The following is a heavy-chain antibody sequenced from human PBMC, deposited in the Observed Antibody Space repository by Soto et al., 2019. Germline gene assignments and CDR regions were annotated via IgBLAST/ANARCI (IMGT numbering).Heavy chain of an antibody. Sequence: PSETLSLTCTVSGGSVSSGSYYWSWIRQPPGKGLEWIGYIYYSGSTNYSPSLKSRVTISVDTSKDQFSLKLSSVTAADTAVYNCARALYCSGGSCHLRDNWFDPLGQGTLVTVS. V-gene: IGHV4-61*01. J-gene: IGHJ5*02. CDR2: IYYSGST. CDR1: GGSVSSGSYY. D-gene: IGHD2-15*01. CDR3: ARALYCSGGSCHLRDNWFDP.